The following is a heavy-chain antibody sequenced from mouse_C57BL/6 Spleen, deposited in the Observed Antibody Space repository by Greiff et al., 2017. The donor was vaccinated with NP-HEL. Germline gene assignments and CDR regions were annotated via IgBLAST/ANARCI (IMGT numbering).Heavy chain of an antibody. CDR2: ISDGGSYT. J-gene: IGHJ4*01. CDR1: GFTFSSYA. Sequence: EVMLVESGGGLVKPGGSLKLSCAASGFTFSSYAMSRVRQTPEKRLEWVATISDGGSYTYYPDNVKGRFTISRDNAKNNLYLQMSHLKSEDTAMYYCARGGSIYAMDYWGQGTSVTVSS. V-gene: IGHV5-4*03. CDR3: ARGGSIYAMDY. D-gene: IGHD1-1*01.